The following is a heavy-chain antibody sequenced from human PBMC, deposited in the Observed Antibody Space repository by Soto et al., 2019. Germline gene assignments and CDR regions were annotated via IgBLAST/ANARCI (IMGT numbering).Heavy chain of an antibody. CDR2: MNPNSGNT. D-gene: IGHD2-15*01. V-gene: IGHV1-8*02. J-gene: IGHJ4*02. Sequence: SVKVSSKSSMYTFNNYFINLVRQAPGQGLEWMGWMNPNSGNTGYAQKFQGRVTMTRNTSIRTAYIDLSSLSSDDTAVYYCARVMLGGHSDYWGQGTLVTVSS. CDR1: MYTFNNYF. CDR3: ARVMLGGHSDY.